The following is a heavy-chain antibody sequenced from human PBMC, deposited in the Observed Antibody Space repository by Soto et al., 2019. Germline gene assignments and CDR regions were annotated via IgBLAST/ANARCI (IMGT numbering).Heavy chain of an antibody. V-gene: IGHV5-51*01. CDR1: GYSFTSYW. D-gene: IGHD3-22*01. CDR3: AREYSSGYYTTEFDY. CDR2: IYPGDSDT. Sequence: PGESLKISCKGSGYSFTSYWIGWVRQMPGKGLEWMGIIYPGDSDTRYSPSFQGQVTISADKSISTAYLQWSSLKASDTAMYYCAREYSSGYYTTEFDYWGQGTLVTVSS. J-gene: IGHJ4*02.